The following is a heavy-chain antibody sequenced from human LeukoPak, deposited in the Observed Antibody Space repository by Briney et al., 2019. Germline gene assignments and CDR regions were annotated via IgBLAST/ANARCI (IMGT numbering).Heavy chain of an antibody. CDR2: IKSKTDGGTT. D-gene: IGHD7-27*01. CDR1: GFTFSNAW. V-gene: IGHV3-15*01. Sequence: GGSLRLSCAASGFTFSNAWMSWVRQAPGKGLEWVGRIKSKTDGGTTDYAAPVKGRFTISRDDSKNTLYLQMNSLKTEDTAAYYCARATPTNWDFDYWGQGTLVTVSS. J-gene: IGHJ4*02. CDR3: ARATPTNWDFDY.